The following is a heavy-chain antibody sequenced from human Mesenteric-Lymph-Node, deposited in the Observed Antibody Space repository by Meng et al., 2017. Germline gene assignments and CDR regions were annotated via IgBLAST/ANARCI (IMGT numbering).Heavy chain of an antibody. CDR1: GFTFSTYG. V-gene: IGHV3-30*18. CDR2: ISYDGSNK. D-gene: IGHD6-13*01. CDR3: AKVAYASTWYVPHFDY. J-gene: IGHJ4*02. Sequence: QVQLVESGGGVVQPGRSLRLPCATSGFTFSTYGMHWVRQAPGKGLEWVAVISYDGSNKYYAESVKGRFTISRDNSKNTLHLQMNSLRAEDTAVYYCAKVAYASTWYVPHFDYWGQGTLVTVSS.